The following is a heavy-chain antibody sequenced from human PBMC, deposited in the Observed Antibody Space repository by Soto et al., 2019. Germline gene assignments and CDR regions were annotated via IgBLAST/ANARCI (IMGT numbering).Heavy chain of an antibody. V-gene: IGHV4-59*08. CDR2: IYYSGST. D-gene: IGHD6-13*01. J-gene: IGHJ4*02. CDR3: ARRYSSSFDY. Sequence: SETLSLTCTVSGGSISNYYWSWIRQPPGKGLEWIGYIYYSGSTNYNPSLKSRVTISVDTSKNQFSLKLSSVTAADTAVYYCARRYSSSFDYWGQGTLVTVS. CDR1: GGSISNYY.